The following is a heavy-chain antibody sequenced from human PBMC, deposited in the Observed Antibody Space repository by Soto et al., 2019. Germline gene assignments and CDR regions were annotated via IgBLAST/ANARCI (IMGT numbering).Heavy chain of an antibody. CDR3: STHPGGGGY. CDR1: GFTVSNNY. Sequence: EVQLVESGGGLIQPGGSLRLSCAVSGFTVSNNYMSWVRQAPGKGLEGVSVIYSGGYTAYGDSVKGRFTISRDNSKNTLYFKMDRLSADATAVCFLSTHPGGGGYWGQGTLVTVSS. V-gene: IGHV3-53*01. D-gene: IGHD3-10*01. J-gene: IGHJ4*02. CDR2: IYSGGYT.